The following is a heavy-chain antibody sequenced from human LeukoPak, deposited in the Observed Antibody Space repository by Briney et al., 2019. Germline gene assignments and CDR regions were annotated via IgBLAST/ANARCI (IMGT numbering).Heavy chain of an antibody. CDR2: IYYSGST. Sequence: SETLSLTCTVSGGSISSYYWSWIRQPPGKGLEWIGYIYYSGSTNYNPSLRSRVTISVDTSKNQFSLKLSSATAADTAVYYCASSIRGYSGYDSGSGYFDYWGQGTLVTVSS. D-gene: IGHD5-12*01. V-gene: IGHV4-59*08. J-gene: IGHJ4*02. CDR3: ASSIRGYSGYDSGSGYFDY. CDR1: GGSISSYY.